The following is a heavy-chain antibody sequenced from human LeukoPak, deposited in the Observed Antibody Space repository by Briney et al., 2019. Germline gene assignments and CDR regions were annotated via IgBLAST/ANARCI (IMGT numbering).Heavy chain of an antibody. CDR1: GFTFDDYA. D-gene: IGHD5-18*01. J-gene: IGHJ6*02. V-gene: IGHV3-9*01. Sequence: SLRLSCAASGFTFDDYAMHWVRQAPGKGLEWVSGISWNSGSIGYADSVKGRFTISRDNAKNSLYLQMNSLRAEDTALYYCAKDFAMVDYYYGMDVWGQGTTVTVSS. CDR2: ISWNSGSI. CDR3: AKDFAMVDYYYGMDV.